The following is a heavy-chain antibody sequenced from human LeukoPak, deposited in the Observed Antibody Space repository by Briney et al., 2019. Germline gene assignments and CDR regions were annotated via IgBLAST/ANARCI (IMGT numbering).Heavy chain of an antibody. V-gene: IGHV3-48*01. D-gene: IGHD1-1*01. Sequence: HPGGSLRLYCTASGFPFIEYSMNWVRQAQGKGLEWISYIGIDSGNTKYADSVRGRFTISADTAKNSLYLQMNNLRVEDTAVYYCARDHNYAFDNWGQGTLVSVAS. J-gene: IGHJ4*02. CDR1: GFPFIEYS. CDR3: ARDHNYAFDN. CDR2: IGIDSGNT.